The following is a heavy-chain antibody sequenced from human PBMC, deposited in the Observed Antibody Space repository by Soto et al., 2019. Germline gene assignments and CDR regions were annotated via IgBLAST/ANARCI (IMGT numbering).Heavy chain of an antibody. CDR3: AHSSYYYYYGMDV. V-gene: IGHV2-5*01. CDR2: SYGNDDK. J-gene: IGHJ6*02. CDR1: GFSINKKRVG. Sequence: KTIESRTRIDTVAGFSINKKRVGGAWIRQPPGKALEWLPLSYGNDDKRYSPSLKSRLTITKDTSKNQVVLTMTNMDPVDTATYYCAHSSYYYYYGMDVWGQGTTVTVSS.